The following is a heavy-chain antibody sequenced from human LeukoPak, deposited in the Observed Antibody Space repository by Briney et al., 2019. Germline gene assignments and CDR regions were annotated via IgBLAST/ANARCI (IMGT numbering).Heavy chain of an antibody. Sequence: GGSLRLSCAASGFTFSSYAMHWVRQAPGRGLEWVAVISYDGSNKYYADSVKGRFTISRDNSKNTLYLQMNSLRAEDTAVYYCARDQQTVEWELLFDYWGQGTLVTVSS. V-gene: IGHV3-30-3*01. CDR1: GFTFSSYA. J-gene: IGHJ4*02. D-gene: IGHD1-26*01. CDR3: ARDQQTVEWELLFDY. CDR2: ISYDGSNK.